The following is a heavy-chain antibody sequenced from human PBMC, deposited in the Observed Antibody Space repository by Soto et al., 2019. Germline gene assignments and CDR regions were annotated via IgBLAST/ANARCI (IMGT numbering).Heavy chain of an antibody. V-gene: IGHV1-3*01. CDR3: ARGGGIVVVTAPYEH. CDR1: GYTFTIYA. J-gene: IGHJ1*01. D-gene: IGHD2-21*02. CDR2: INPGNGKT. Sequence: GASVKGSCKASGYTFTIYAMHWVRQAPGQKLEWMGWINPGNGKTKYSQKFQGRGTITRDTSASTAYMELSSLRSEDTAVYYCARGGGIVVVTAPYEHWGQGTLVTVSS.